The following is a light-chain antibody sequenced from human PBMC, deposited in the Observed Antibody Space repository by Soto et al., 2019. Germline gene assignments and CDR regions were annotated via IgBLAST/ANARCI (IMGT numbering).Light chain of an antibody. J-gene: IGKJ2*01. V-gene: IGKV1-8*01. Sequence: AIRMTQSPSSFSASTGDRVTITCRASQGISSYLAWYQQKPGKAPNLLIYAAATLQRGAPSRFSGSGSGTDFTLTISRLQSEDFAVYYCQQYGSSPRTFGQGTKLEIK. CDR3: QQYGSSPRT. CDR2: AAA. CDR1: QGISSY.